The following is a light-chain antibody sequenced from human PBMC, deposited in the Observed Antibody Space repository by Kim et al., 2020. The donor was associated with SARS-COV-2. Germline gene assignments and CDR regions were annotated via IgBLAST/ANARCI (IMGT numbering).Light chain of an antibody. CDR3: QVWDSSTEV. CDR2: RDS. Sequence: SYELTQPLSVSVALGQTARITCGGNNIGSKNVHWYQQKPGQAPVLVIYRDSNRPSGIPERFSGSNSGNTATLTISRAHAGDEADYYCQVWDSSTEVFGGG. J-gene: IGLJ2*01. CDR1: NIGSKN. V-gene: IGLV3-9*01.